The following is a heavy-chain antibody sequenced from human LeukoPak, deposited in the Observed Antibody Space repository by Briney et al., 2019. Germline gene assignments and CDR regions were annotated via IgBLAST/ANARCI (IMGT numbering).Heavy chain of an antibody. D-gene: IGHD6-13*01. CDR3: ARGRVWQQLVPGGYLDY. J-gene: IGHJ4*02. CDR1: GGSFSGYY. Sequence: PSETLSLTCAVYGGSFSGYYWSWIRQPPGKGLEWIGEINHSGSTNYNPSLKSRVTISVDTSKNQFSLKLSSVTAADTAVYYCARGRVWQQLVPGGYLDYWGQGTLVPVSS. CDR2: INHSGST. V-gene: IGHV4-34*01.